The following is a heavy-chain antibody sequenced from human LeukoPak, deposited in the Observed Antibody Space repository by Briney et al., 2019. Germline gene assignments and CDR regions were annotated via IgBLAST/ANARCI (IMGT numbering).Heavy chain of an antibody. CDR3: ARSNTRQKDLFDY. CDR2: ISSPSSTM. CDR1: GFSFSSYS. Sequence: GGSLRLSCAASGFSFSSYSMNWVRQAPGKGLEWVSYISSPSSTMYYGDSVKGRFTISRDNAKNSLYLQMNSLRAEDTAVYYCARSNTRQKDLFDYWGQGTLVTVSS. J-gene: IGHJ4*02. V-gene: IGHV3-48*01.